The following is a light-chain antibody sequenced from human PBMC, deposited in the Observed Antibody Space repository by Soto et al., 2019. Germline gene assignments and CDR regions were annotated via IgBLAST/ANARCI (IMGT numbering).Light chain of an antibody. Sequence: EIVLTQSPGTLSLSPGERATLSCRASQSVSGTYLAWYQQTPGQAPRLLIYGASSRATGIPDRFRGSGSGTGFTINHSRLGPDGFTIYCCQRYGSFPSSFGLGTKVDVK. V-gene: IGKV3-20*01. CDR1: QSVSGTY. J-gene: IGKJ3*01. CDR2: GAS. CDR3: QRYGSFPSS.